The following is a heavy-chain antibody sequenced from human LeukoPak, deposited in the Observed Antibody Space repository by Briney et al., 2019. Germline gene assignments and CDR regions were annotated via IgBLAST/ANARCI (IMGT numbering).Heavy chain of an antibody. CDR3: ARVSTSGYRDWLDP. Sequence: ASVKVSCKATPYIFSGHYIHWLRQAPGQGLEWMGWIYPKSGGTNSAQKFQGRVTMTRDTSISTAYMELSRLKFDDTAVYYCARVSTSGYRDWLDPWGQGTLVTVSS. V-gene: IGHV1-2*02. J-gene: IGHJ5*02. CDR2: IYPKSGGT. CDR1: PYIFSGHY. D-gene: IGHD3-9*01.